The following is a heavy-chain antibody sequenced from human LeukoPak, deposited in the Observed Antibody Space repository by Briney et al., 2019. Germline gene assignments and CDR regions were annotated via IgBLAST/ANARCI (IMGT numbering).Heavy chain of an antibody. CDR3: ARDGITMVRGVIAPGIYYGMDV. D-gene: IGHD3-10*01. CDR1: GFSFSSYA. CDR2: IWYDGSNK. V-gene: IGHV3-33*08. J-gene: IGHJ6*02. Sequence: GGSLRLSCAASGFSFSSYAMHWVRQAPGKGLEWVAVIWYDGSNKYYADSVKGRFTISRDNSKNTLYLQMNSLRAEDTAVYYCARDGITMVRGVIAPGIYYGMDVWGQGTTVTVSS.